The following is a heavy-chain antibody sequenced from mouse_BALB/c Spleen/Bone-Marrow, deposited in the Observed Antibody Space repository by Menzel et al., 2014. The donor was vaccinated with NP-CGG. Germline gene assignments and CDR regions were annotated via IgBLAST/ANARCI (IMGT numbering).Heavy chain of an antibody. D-gene: IGHD2-13*01. J-gene: IGHJ4*01. CDR3: AREARDDYAMDY. V-gene: IGHV1S137*01. CDR1: GYKFTDYA. Sequence: VKLVESGAELVRPGVSVKISCKGSGYKFTDYAMHWVKQSHAKSLEWIGVISTYYGDARYNQKFKGKATMTVDKSSSTAYMELASLTSEDSAIYYCAREARDDYAMDYWGQGTSVTVSS. CDR2: ISTYYGDA.